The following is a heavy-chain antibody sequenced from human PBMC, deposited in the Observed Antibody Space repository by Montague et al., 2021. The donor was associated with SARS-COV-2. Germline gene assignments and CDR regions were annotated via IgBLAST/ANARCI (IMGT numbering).Heavy chain of an antibody. CDR2: IYYRGST. D-gene: IGHD5-24*01. CDR3: AREDRWNWFDP. V-gene: IGHV4-59*01. Sequence: SETLSLTCTVSAGSINSDYWSCIRQPPGKGLEWSGYIYYRGSTNYNPSLKSRVTISVDTSKNQFSLKLISVTAADTAVYYCAREDRWNWFDPWGQGILVT. CDR1: AGSINSDY. J-gene: IGHJ5*02.